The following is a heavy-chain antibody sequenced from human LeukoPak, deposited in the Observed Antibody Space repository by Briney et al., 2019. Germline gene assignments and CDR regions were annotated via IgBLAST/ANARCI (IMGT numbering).Heavy chain of an antibody. CDR1: GFTFSSYA. Sequence: EAGGSLRLSCSASGFTFSSYAMHWVRQAPGKGLEYVSAISSNGGSRYYADSVKGRFIISRDNSKNTLYLQMSSLRAEDTAVYYCVVQGWVFRAPTQYYFDYWGQGTLVTVSS. D-gene: IGHD1-1*01. V-gene: IGHV3-64D*06. CDR3: VVQGWVFRAPTQYYFDY. CDR2: ISSNGGSR. J-gene: IGHJ4*02.